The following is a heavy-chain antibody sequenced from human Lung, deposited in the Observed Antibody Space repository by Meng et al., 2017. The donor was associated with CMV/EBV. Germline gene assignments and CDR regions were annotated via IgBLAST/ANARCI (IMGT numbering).Heavy chain of an antibody. CDR3: ARGYYYESKGEHY. CDR2: IKQDGSEK. CDR1: GFTVSSYW. D-gene: IGHD3-22*01. J-gene: IGHJ4*02. V-gene: IGHV3-7*01. Sequence: GESXKISXAASGFTVSSYWMSWVRQAPGKGLEWVANIKQDGSEKYYVDSVKGRFTISRDNAKNSLYLQMNSLRAEDTAVYYCARGYYYESKGEHYWGQGTLVTVSS.